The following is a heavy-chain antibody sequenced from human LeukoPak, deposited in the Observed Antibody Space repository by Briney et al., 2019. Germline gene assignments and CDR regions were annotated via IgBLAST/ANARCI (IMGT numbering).Heavy chain of an antibody. V-gene: IGHV3-23*01. CDR1: GFPFIEYS. CDR2: SGHYAT. J-gene: IGHJ5*02. Sequence: GGSLRLSCTASGFPFIEYSMNWVRQAPGKGLEWVSSSGHYATYNTDSVKGRFTISRDNAKNTLYLQMNSLRADDTAIYYCTKDPNGDYIGAFDPWGQGTLVTVSS. D-gene: IGHD4-17*01. CDR3: TKDPNGDYIGAFDP.